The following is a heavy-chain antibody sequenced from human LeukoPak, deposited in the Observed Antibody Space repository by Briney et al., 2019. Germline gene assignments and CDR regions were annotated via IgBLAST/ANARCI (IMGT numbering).Heavy chain of an antibody. CDR1: GGTLSSYA. CDR2: IIPIFGTA. Sequence: GASVKVSCKASGGTLSSYAISWVRQAPGQGLEWMGGIIPIFGTANYAQKFQGRVTITTDESTSTAYMELSSLRSEDTAVYYCARGTLGQQLRGSYDAFDIWGQGTMVTVSS. J-gene: IGHJ3*02. V-gene: IGHV1-69*05. D-gene: IGHD6-13*01. CDR3: ARGTLGQQLRGSYDAFDI.